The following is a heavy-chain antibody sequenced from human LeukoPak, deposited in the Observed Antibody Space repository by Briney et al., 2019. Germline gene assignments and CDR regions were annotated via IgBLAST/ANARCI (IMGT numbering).Heavy chain of an antibody. CDR1: GDSISSANYY. CDR3: ARDSCSSTSCRKKFDN. V-gene: IGHV4-39*07. D-gene: IGHD2-2*01. Sequence: PSDTLSLTCTVSGDSISSANYYWGWVRQPPGKGLEWIGSIYFSGSTYYNPSLKSRVTISVETSKVQFSLRLSSVTAADTAVYYCARDSCSSTSCRKKFDNWGQGTLVTVSS. CDR2: IYFSGST. J-gene: IGHJ4*02.